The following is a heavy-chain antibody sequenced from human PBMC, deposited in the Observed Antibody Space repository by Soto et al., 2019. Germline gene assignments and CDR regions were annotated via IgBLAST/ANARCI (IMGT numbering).Heavy chain of an antibody. CDR3: ARGGYYARYAFDI. CDR2: INHSGST. J-gene: IGHJ3*02. V-gene: IGHV4-34*01. D-gene: IGHD3-10*01. Sequence: QVQLRQWGAGLLKPSETLSLTCAVYGGSFSGYYWSWIRQPPGKGVEWIGEINHSGSTKYNPSLTGRATTSVDTSKNQFSLKLSSVTAADTAVYYCARGGYYARYAFDIWGQGTMVTVSS. CDR1: GGSFSGYY.